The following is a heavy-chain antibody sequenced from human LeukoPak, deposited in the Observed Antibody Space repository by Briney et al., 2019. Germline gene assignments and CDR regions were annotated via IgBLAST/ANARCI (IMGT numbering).Heavy chain of an antibody. V-gene: IGHV4-4*07. CDR2: IYKSGST. D-gene: IGHD3-22*01. CDR3: AREEYFQDSNGYSYYFHS. J-gene: IGHJ4*02. Sequence: PSETLSLTCTVSGGSIGWDYWSWIRQSAGKGLEWIGRIYKSGSTNYNPSFRSRVTMSVDTSKDQFSLNVTSVTAADTAVYYCAREEYFQDSNGYSYYFHSWGQGSLVTVSS. CDR1: GGSIGWDY.